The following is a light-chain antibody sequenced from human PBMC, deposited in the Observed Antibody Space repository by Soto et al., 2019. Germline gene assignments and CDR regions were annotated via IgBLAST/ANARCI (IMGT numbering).Light chain of an antibody. J-gene: IGKJ5*01. V-gene: IGKV3-20*01. CDR3: QQYNKWPPIT. CDR1: QSVSSTD. Sequence: IVLTQSPDTLSLCPGERVTLSCLASQSVSSTDLTWYQQKPGQTPRLLIYGTSTRATGIPDRFSGSGSGTDFTLTISRLEPEDFAVYYCQQYNKWPPITFGQGTRLEIK. CDR2: GTS.